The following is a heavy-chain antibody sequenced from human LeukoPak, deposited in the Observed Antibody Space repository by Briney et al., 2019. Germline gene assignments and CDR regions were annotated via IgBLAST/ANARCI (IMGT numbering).Heavy chain of an antibody. Sequence: PGGSLRLSCAASGFTFSSYAMHWVRQAPGKGLEYVSAISSNGGSTYYANSVKGRFTISRDNSKNTLYLQMGSLRAEDMAVYYCARGNRATIEGGFDYWGQGTLVTVSS. CDR1: GFTFSSYA. J-gene: IGHJ4*02. CDR3: ARGNRATIEGGFDY. D-gene: IGHD5-12*01. CDR2: ISSNGGST. V-gene: IGHV3-64*01.